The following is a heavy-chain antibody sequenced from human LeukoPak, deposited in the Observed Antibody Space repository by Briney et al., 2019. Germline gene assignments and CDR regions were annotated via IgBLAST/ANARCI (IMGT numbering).Heavy chain of an antibody. CDR2: IKSKTDGGTT. CDR3: TRIFRTAHFDY. D-gene: IGHD2/OR15-2a*01. V-gene: IGHV3-15*07. CDR1: GFTFSSYS. J-gene: IGHJ4*02. Sequence: GGSLRLSCAASGFTFSSYSMNWVRQAPGKGLEWVGRIKSKTDGGTTDYAAPVKGRFTISRDDSENTLYLQVNSLKTVDTAVYYCTRIFRTAHFDYWGQGTPVTVSS.